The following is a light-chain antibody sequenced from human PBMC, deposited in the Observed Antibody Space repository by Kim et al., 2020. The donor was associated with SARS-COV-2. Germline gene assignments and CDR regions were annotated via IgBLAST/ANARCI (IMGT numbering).Light chain of an antibody. V-gene: IGLV10-54*01. CDR2: RDN. CDR3: SAWASSLSAWV. Sequence: LTQPPSLSTGLRQTATLTCTRNNKNVGNQGAAWLQQHQGHPPKLLSYRDNNRPSGISERLSASRSGNTASLTITGHQPEDEADYYCSAWASSLSAWVFGGGTKLTVL. J-gene: IGLJ3*02. CDR1: NKNVGNQG.